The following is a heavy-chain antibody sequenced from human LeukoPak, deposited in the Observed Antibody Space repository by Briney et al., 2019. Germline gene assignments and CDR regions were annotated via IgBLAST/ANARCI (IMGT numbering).Heavy chain of an antibody. CDR2: ISYDGSNK. CDR3: ASPPAVDGYYYYGMDA. CDR1: GFTFSSYG. J-gene: IGHJ6*02. D-gene: IGHD2-15*01. V-gene: IGHV3-30*03. Sequence: GGSLRLSCAASGFTFSSYGMHWVRQAPGKGLEWVAVISYDGSNKYYADSVKGRFTISRDNSKNTLYLQMNSLRAEDTAVYYCASPPAVDGYYYYGMDAWGQGTTVTVSS.